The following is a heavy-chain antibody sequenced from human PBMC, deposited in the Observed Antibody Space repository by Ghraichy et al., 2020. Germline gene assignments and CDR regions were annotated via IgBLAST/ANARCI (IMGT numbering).Heavy chain of an antibody. CDR3: ASAYSYGWFDY. Sequence: GGSLRLSCAASGLTFSNYGMHWVRQAPGKGLEWVAVIWYDGSNKYYADSVRGRFTISRDDSKNTLYLQMNSLRAEDTAIYYCASAYSYGWFDYWGQGAMVTGSS. D-gene: IGHD3-16*01. V-gene: IGHV3-33*01. CDR1: GLTFSNYG. J-gene: IGHJ5*01. CDR2: IWYDGSNK.